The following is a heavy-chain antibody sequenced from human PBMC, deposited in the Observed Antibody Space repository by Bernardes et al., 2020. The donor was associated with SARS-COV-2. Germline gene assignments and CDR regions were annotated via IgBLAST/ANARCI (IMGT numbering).Heavy chain of an antibody. Sequence: WSLRFSCAASGFTFSSYVMSWVRQAPGTGLEWVSSISTSGGGTYYTGSVKGRFTVSRDNSNYTLYLQMSSLRAEDTAVYYCAKLADPPVDYWGQGALVTVSS. CDR2: ISTSGGGT. CDR3: AKLADPPVDY. V-gene: IGHV3-23*01. CDR1: GFTFSSYV. J-gene: IGHJ4*02.